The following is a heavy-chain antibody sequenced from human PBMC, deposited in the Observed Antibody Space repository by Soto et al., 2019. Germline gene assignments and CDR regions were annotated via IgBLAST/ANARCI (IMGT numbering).Heavy chain of an antibody. CDR1: GGSISSYY. CDR2: IYYSGST. Sequence: PSETLSLTCTVSGGSISSYYWSWIRQPPGKGLEWIGYIYYSGSTNYNPPLKSRVTISVDTSKNQFSLKLSSVTAADTAVYYCARHWAVGSSWYYFDYWGQGTLVTVSS. J-gene: IGHJ4*02. CDR3: ARHWAVGSSWYYFDY. V-gene: IGHV4-59*08. D-gene: IGHD6-13*01.